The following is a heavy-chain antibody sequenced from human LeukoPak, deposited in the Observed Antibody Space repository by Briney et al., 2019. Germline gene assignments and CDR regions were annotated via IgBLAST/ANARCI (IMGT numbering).Heavy chain of an antibody. Sequence: KSSETLSLTCTVSGGSISSSSYYWSWIRQPPGKGLEWIGYIYYSGSTNYNPSLKSRVTISVDTSKNQFSLKLSSVTAADTAVYYCAGLDRRITIFGVVTDWGQGTLVTVSS. CDR2: IYYSGST. CDR1: GGSISSSSYY. CDR3: AGLDRRITIFGVVTD. V-gene: IGHV4-61*01. J-gene: IGHJ4*02. D-gene: IGHD3-3*01.